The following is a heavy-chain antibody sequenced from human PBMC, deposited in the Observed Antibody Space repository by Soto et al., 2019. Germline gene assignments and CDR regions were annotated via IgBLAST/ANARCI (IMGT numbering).Heavy chain of an antibody. Sequence: QPGGSLRLSCAASGFTVSSNYMSWVRPAPGKGLEWVSVIYSGGSTYYADSVKGRFTISRDNSKNTLYLQMNSLRAEDTAVYYCARAGKHYYYGMDVWGQGTTVTVSS. D-gene: IGHD2-21*01. V-gene: IGHV3-53*01. J-gene: IGHJ6*02. CDR2: IYSGGST. CDR1: GFTVSSNY. CDR3: ARAGKHYYYGMDV.